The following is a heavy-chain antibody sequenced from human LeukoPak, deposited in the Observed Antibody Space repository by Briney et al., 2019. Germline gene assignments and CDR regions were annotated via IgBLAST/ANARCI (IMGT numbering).Heavy chain of an antibody. CDR3: ARKAEGYAFDI. CDR2: INAGNGNT. Sequence: ASVKVSCKASGYTFTSYGISWVRQAPGQGLEWMGWINAGNGNTKYSQKFQGRVTITRDTSASTAYMELSSLRSEDTAVYYCARKAEGYAFDIWGQGTMVTVSS. V-gene: IGHV1-3*01. J-gene: IGHJ3*02. CDR1: GYTFTSYG.